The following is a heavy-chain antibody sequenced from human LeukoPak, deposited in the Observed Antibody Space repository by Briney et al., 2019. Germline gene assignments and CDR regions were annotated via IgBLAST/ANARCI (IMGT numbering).Heavy chain of an antibody. CDR2: ISGSGGNT. CDR3: AKDGGGVTPFDY. V-gene: IGHV3-23*01. CDR1: GFTFSSYA. Sequence: TGGSLRLSCAASGFTFSSYAMSWVRQAPGKGLEWVSAISGSGGNTYYADSVKGRFTISRHNSKNTLYLQMNSLRAEEKAVYYCAKDGGGVTPFDYWGQGTLVTVSS. J-gene: IGHJ4*02. D-gene: IGHD2-21*02.